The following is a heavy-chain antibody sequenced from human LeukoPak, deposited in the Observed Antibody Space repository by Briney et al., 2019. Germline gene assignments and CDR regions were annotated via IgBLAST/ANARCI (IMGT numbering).Heavy chain of an antibody. CDR2: INPSGGST. J-gene: IGHJ4*02. CDR3: SRDLGGSYNDY. D-gene: IGHD1-26*01. V-gene: IGHV1-46*01. CDR1: GYTFTSYY. Sequence: ASVKVSCKASGYTFTSYYMHWVRQAPGQGLEWMGIINPSGGSTSYAQKFQGRVTMTRDTSTSTVYMELSSLRIEDTAMYYCSRDLGGSYNDYWGQGTMVTVSS.